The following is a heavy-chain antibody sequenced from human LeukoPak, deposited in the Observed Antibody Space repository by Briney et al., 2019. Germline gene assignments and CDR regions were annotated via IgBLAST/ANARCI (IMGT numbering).Heavy chain of an antibody. V-gene: IGHV4-34*01. CDR1: GGSFRGYY. CDR3: ARGGYYGFSDY. J-gene: IGHJ4*02. Sequence: SETLSLTCAVPGGSFRGYYGSWIRHPPGKGLEWIGEINDSGSTNYNPSLKSRFSILVVTSKNQFSLKLSSVTAADTAVYYCARGGYYGFSDYWGQGTLVTVSS. D-gene: IGHD3-10*01. CDR2: INDSGST.